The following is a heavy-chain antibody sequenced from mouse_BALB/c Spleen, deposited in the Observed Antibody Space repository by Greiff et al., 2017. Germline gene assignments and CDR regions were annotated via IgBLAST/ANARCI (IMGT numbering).Heavy chain of an antibody. J-gene: IGHJ3*01. D-gene: IGHD2-3*01. V-gene: IGHV5-4*02. CDR3: ARGHDGYYWFAY. Sequence: DVKLVESGGGLVKPGGSLKLSCAASGFTFSDYYMYWVRQTPEKRLEWVATISDGGSYTYYPDSVKGRFTISRDNAKNNLYMQMSSLKSEDTAMYYCARGHDGYYWFAYWGQGTLVTVSA. CDR2: ISDGGSYT. CDR1: GFTFSDYY.